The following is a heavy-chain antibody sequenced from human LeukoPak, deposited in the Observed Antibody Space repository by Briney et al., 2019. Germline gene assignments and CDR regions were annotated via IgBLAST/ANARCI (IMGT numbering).Heavy chain of an antibody. J-gene: IGHJ4*02. Sequence: GGSLRLSCAASGFTVSSNYMGWVRQAPGKGLEWVSVIYSGGSTYYADSVKGRFTISRDNSKNTLYLQMNSLTAEDTAVYYCASGRNILTGYYTADYWGQGTLVTVSS. D-gene: IGHD3-9*01. CDR2: IYSGGST. V-gene: IGHV3-53*01. CDR1: GFTVSSNY. CDR3: ASGRNILTGYYTADY.